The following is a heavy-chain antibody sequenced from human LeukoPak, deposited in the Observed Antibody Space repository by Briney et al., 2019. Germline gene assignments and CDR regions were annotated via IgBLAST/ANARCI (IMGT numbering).Heavy chain of an antibody. CDR3: VRLTAAGRRTDFGY. CDR1: GFTFSSYE. D-gene: IGHD6-13*01. Sequence: GGSLRLSCAASGFTFSSYEMNWVRQAPGKGLEWVSYISSSGSTIYYADSVKGRFTISRDNSKNTLYLQMNSLRTEDTAVYYCVRLTAAGRRTDFGYWGQGTLVTVSS. J-gene: IGHJ4*02. CDR2: ISSSGSTI. V-gene: IGHV3-48*03.